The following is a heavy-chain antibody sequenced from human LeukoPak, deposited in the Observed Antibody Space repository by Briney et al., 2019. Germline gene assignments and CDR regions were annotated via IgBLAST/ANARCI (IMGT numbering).Heavy chain of an antibody. Sequence: VASVKVSCKASGYTFTSYDINWVRQATGQGLEWMGWINTNTGNPTYAQGFTGRFVFSLDTSVSTAYLQISSLKAEDTAVYYCARDGGGYDILTGWVVTFDIWGQGTTVTVSS. CDR2: INTNTGNP. CDR1: GYTFTSYD. D-gene: IGHD3-9*01. V-gene: IGHV7-4-1*02. CDR3: ARDGGGYDILTGWVVTFDI. J-gene: IGHJ3*02.